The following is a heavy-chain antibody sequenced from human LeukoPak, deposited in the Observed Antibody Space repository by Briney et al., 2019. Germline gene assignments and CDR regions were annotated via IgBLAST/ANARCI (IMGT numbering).Heavy chain of an antibody. CDR2: INHSGST. J-gene: IGHJ6*02. CDR1: GGSFSGYY. V-gene: IGHV4-34*01. CDR3: ARLRRPTTYYYYGMDV. D-gene: IGHD1-14*01. Sequence: SETLSLTCAVYGGSFSGYYWSWIRQPPGKGLEWIGEINHSGSTNYNPSLKSRVTISVDTSKNQFSLKLSSVTAADTAVYYCARLRRPTTYYYYGMDVWGQGTTVTVSS.